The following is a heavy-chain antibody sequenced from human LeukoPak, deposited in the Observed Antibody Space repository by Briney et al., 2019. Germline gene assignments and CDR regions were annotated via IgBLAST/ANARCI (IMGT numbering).Heavy chain of an antibody. CDR2: IKQDGSEK. CDR3: ARDSELLWFGELLNHFDY. J-gene: IGHJ4*02. D-gene: IGHD3-10*01. V-gene: IGHV3-7*01. Sequence: GGSLRLSCAASGFTFSSYWMHWVRQAPGKGLEWVANIKQDGSEKYYVDSVKGRFTISRDNAKNSLYLQMNSLRAEDTAVYYCARDSELLWFGELLNHFDYWGQGTLVTVSS. CDR1: GFTFSSYW.